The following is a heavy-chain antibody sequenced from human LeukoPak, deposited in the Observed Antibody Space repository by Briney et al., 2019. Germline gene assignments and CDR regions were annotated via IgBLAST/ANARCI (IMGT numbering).Heavy chain of an antibody. V-gene: IGHV1-3*01. CDR1: GYTFTSYA. D-gene: IGHD1-26*01. J-gene: IGHJ4*02. Sequence: ASVKVSCKASGYTFTSYAIHWVRQAPGQRLEWMGWISAGNGNTKYSQNFQGRVAFISNTSATTAFMELSSLRSEDAAVYYCARDSGSGSNDYWGQGTLVTVSS. CDR2: ISAGNGNT. CDR3: ARDSGSGSNDY.